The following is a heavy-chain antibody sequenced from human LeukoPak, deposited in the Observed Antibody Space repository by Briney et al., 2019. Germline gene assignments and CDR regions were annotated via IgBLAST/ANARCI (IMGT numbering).Heavy chain of an antibody. D-gene: IGHD4-23*01. J-gene: IGHJ4*02. CDR1: GYTFTNYW. V-gene: IGHV5-51*01. CDR2: TYPGDSDT. CDR3: ATCDYGGNPWLDY. Sequence: GESLKISCKGSGYTFTNYWIGWVRQMPGKGLEWMGITYPGDSDTRYSPSFQGQVTISADKSITTAYLQWSSLKASDTAMYYCATCDYGGNPWLDYWGQGTLVTVSS.